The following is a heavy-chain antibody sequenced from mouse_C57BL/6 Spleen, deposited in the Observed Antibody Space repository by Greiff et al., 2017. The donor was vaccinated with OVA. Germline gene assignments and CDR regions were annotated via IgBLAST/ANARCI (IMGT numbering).Heavy chain of an antibody. CDR1: GYAFSSSW. CDR3: ARSGTAQADYFDY. CDR2: IYPGDGDT. D-gene: IGHD3-2*02. J-gene: IGHJ2*01. Sequence: VKLVESGPELVKPGASVKISCKASGYAFSSSWMNWVKQRPGKGLEWSGRIYPGDGDTNYNGKFKGKATLTADKSSSTAYMQLSSLTSEDSAVYFCARSGTAQADYFDYWGQGTTLTVSS. V-gene: IGHV1-82*01.